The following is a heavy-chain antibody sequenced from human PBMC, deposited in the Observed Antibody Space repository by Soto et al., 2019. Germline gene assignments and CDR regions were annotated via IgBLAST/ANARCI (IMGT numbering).Heavy chain of an antibody. V-gene: IGHV4-34*01. CDR1: GGSFSGYY. D-gene: IGHD2-15*01. J-gene: IGHJ6*02. CDR3: TVARPLYFFGMDV. CDR2: INHSGST. Sequence: SETLSLTCAVYGGSFSGYYWSWIRQPPGKGLEWIGEINHSGSTNYNPSLKSRVTISVDTSKNQFSLKLSSVTAADTAVYYCTVARPLYFFGMDVWGQGTTVTVSS.